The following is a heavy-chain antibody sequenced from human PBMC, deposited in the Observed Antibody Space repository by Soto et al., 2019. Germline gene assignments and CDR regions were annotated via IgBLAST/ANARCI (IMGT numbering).Heavy chain of an antibody. J-gene: IGHJ4*02. CDR3: AREWSISVGAPGY. CDR1: GFTFSSYT. CDR2: ISNNGINK. D-gene: IGHD6-19*01. Sequence: QVQLVESGGGVVQPGRSLRLSCAASGFTFSSYTMYWVREGPGKGLEWVAGISNNGINKDYADSVKGRFIVSRDNSKNTLNLQINSLRRVDSAIYYCAREWSISVGAPGYWGQGTLVTVSS. V-gene: IGHV3-30-3*01.